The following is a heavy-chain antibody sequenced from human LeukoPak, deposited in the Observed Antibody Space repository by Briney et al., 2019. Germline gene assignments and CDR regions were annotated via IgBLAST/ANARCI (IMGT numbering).Heavy chain of an antibody. D-gene: IGHD6-25*01. V-gene: IGHV3-21*01. Sequence: GGSLRLSCAASGFTFSSYSMNWVRQAPGKGLEWVSSISSSSSYIYYADSVKGRFTISRDNAKNSLYLQMNSLRAEDTAVYYCASGSSGWTTLAHNDYWGQGTLVTVSS. CDR3: ASGSSGWTTLAHNDY. CDR1: GFTFSSYS. J-gene: IGHJ4*02. CDR2: ISSSSSYI.